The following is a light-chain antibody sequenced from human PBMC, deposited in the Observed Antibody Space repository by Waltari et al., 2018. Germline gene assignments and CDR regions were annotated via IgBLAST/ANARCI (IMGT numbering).Light chain of an antibody. V-gene: IGKV1-5*03. CDR1: HSVGTW. Sequence: DIQMTQSPSTLSASVGDRVNISCRASHSVGTWLAWYQQKPGKAHKLLIYMASSLESGVPSRFSGSGSGTEFTLTISSLQPDDFATYSCQQYSSFSTFGQGTKVDI. CDR2: MAS. CDR3: QQYSSFST. J-gene: IGKJ2*01.